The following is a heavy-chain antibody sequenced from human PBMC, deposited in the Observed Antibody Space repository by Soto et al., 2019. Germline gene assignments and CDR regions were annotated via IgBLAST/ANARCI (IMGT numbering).Heavy chain of an antibody. CDR2: ISYDGSNK. CDR3: ARDLRITGTTNYYYYHGMDV. D-gene: IGHD1-20*01. V-gene: IGHV3-30-3*01. CDR1: GFTFSSYA. Sequence: GGALRLSCPASGFTFSSYAMHWVRQAPGKRLEWVAVISYDGSNKYYADSVKGRFTISRDNSKNTLYLQMKSLRAEDTAVYYCARDLRITGTTNYYYYHGMDVWDQGTTVTVSS. J-gene: IGHJ6*02.